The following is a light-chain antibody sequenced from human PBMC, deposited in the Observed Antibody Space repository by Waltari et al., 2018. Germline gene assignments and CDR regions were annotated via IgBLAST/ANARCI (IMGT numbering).Light chain of an antibody. Sequence: QSALTQPASVSGSPGQSITISCTGSSSDIGSYNVVSWYQHHPGKAPKLVIYEVINRPSGVSNRFSGSKSGSTASLTISGLQAEDEADYYCCSYAGSVVFGGGTKLTVL. J-gene: IGLJ2*01. CDR2: EVI. CDR1: SSDIGSYNV. V-gene: IGLV2-23*02. CDR3: CSYAGSVV.